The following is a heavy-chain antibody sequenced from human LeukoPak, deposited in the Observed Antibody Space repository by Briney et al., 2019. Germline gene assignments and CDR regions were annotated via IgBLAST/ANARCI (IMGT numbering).Heavy chain of an antibody. J-gene: IGHJ4*02. CDR1: GFTFSSYG. Sequence: PGGSLRLSCAASGFTFSSYGMDWVRQAPGKGLEWVAFIRSDGSTKYYADSVKGRFTISRDNSKNTLYLQMNSLRAEDTAVYYCAKDDPKAYFDYWGQGNLVTVSS. CDR3: AKDDPKAYFDY. CDR2: IRSDGSTK. V-gene: IGHV3-30*02.